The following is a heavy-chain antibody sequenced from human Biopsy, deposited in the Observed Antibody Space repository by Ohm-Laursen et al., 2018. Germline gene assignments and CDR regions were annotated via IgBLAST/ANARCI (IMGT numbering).Heavy chain of an antibody. Sequence: PGTLSLTCTVSRDSISNYYWTWIRQSPGKGLEWIGYIYYTGSTNYNPSLKSRVTISVDTSKNQFSLNLSSVTAADTAAYYCARLTGDYIWGNWRINHDPFDIWNQGTSVTVSS. CDR2: IYYTGST. D-gene: IGHD3-16*01. CDR3: ARLTGDYIWGNWRINHDPFDI. J-gene: IGHJ3*02. CDR1: RDSISNYY. V-gene: IGHV4-59*12.